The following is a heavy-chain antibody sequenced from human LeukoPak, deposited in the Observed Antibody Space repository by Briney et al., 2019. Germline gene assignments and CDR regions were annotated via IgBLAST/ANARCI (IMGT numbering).Heavy chain of an antibody. V-gene: IGHV3-11*01. J-gene: IGHJ4*02. CDR1: GFTFSDSY. CDR2: ISSSGSTI. Sequence: GGSLRLSCAASGFTFSDSYMSWLRQAPGKGLEYISYISSSGSTIYYADSVKGRFTLSRDNAKNSLSLEMNSLRAEDTAVYYCARVKYSFDYWGQGTLVTVSS. CDR3: ARVKYSFDY.